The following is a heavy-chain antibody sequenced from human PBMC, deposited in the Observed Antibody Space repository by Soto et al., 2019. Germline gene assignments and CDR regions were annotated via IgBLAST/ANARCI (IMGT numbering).Heavy chain of an antibody. Sequence: QVQLVESGGGVVQPGRSLRLSCAASGFTFSSYGMHWVRQAPGKGLEWVAVIWYDGSNKYYADSVKGRFTISRDNSKNTLDLQMNSLRAEDTAVYYCAGDPLLEWSSYGMDVWGQGTTVTVSS. CDR2: IWYDGSNK. CDR3: AGDPLLEWSSYGMDV. CDR1: GFTFSSYG. J-gene: IGHJ6*02. V-gene: IGHV3-33*01. D-gene: IGHD3-3*01.